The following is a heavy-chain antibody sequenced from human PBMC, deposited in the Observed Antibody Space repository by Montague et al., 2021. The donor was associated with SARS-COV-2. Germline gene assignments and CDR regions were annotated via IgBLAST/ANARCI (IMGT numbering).Heavy chain of an antibody. J-gene: IGHJ4*02. D-gene: IGHD2-15*01. CDR2: ISDSGST. V-gene: IGHV4-59*08. CDR1: GGSISSFY. Sequence: SETLSLTCTVSGGSISSFYWSWFRQPPGKGLEWIGYISDSGSTNYNPPLTSRVTMSVDTSKNQFSLKVNSVTAADTAVYYCARHYSATLPAVYWGQGTLVTVPS. CDR3: ARHYSATLPAVY.